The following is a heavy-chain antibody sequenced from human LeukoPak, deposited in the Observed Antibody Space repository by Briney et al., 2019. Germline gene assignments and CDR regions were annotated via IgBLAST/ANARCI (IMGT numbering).Heavy chain of an antibody. CDR1: GVSISSQY. Sequence: PSETLSLTCTVSGVSISSQYWSWFRQPPAKGLEWIGYVYYTGHTNYNPSLKSRITMSLDTSKSQFSLKLSSVTAADTAVYYCATHGTGNKDFWGQGALVTVSS. CDR2: VYYTGHT. V-gene: IGHV4-59*08. D-gene: IGHD1/OR15-1a*01. CDR3: ATHGTGNKDF. J-gene: IGHJ4*02.